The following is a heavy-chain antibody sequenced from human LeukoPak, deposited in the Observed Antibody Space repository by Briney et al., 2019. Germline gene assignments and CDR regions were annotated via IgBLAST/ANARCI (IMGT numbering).Heavy chain of an antibody. D-gene: IGHD3-10*01. CDR3: ARGLFRGAFDI. CDR1: GGSNSSYY. Sequence: SETLSLTCTVSGGSNSSYYWSWIRQPPGKGLEWIGYIYYSGSTNYNPSLKSRVTISVDTSKNQFSLKLSSVTAADTAVYYCARGLFRGAFDIWGQGTMVTVSS. V-gene: IGHV4-59*01. J-gene: IGHJ3*02. CDR2: IYYSGST.